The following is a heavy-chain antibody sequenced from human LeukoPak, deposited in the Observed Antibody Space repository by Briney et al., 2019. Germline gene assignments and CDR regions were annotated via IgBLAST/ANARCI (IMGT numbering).Heavy chain of an antibody. CDR3: AEDQKLQPFHY. J-gene: IGHJ4*02. Sequence: GGSLRLSCVASGFYFGGHAMHWLRQAPGKGLEWVAFIQFDGSEEFYADSVKGRFSISRDNSKNTLYLQMNSLRAEDTSVYYCAEDQKLQPFHYWGQGTLVTVSS. CDR2: IQFDGSEE. CDR1: GFYFGGHA. V-gene: IGHV3-30*02. D-gene: IGHD2-15*01.